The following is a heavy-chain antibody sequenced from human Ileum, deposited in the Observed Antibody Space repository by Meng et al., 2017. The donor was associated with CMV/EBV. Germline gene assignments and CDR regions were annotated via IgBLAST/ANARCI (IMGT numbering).Heavy chain of an antibody. Sequence: QIQLVESGGCFVKPGGHLISRCVASGFMFRHYSMYWVLQAPGNGLECVSFLRLDENDKFYADSVKGRFNISRDNSKNMLYLQMSSLRTEDTAVYYCARDVPDHYSPNYWGQGTLVTVSS. CDR3: ARDVPDHYSPNY. V-gene: IGHV3-30*02. D-gene: IGHD4-11*01. CDR1: GFMFRHYS. CDR2: LRLDENDK. J-gene: IGHJ4*02.